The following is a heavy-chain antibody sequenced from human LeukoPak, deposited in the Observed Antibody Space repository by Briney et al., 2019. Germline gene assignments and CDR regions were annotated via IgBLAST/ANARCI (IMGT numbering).Heavy chain of an antibody. D-gene: IGHD3-16*02. V-gene: IGHV3-23*01. CDR2: IFGSTGSTGST. J-gene: IGHJ4*02. CDR1: GFTFSNYA. Sequence: PGGSLRLSCVASGFTFSNYAMSWVRQAPGKGLEWVSGIFGSTGSTGSTYYADSVKGRVTISRDNSKNMLYLQMNSLRVEDTAVYFCARWDIWGTNRPLFDYWGQGTLATVSS. CDR3: ARWDIWGTNRPLFDY.